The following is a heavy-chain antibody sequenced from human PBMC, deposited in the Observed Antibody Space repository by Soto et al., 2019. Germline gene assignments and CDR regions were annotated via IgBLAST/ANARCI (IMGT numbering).Heavy chain of an antibody. J-gene: IGHJ4*02. Sequence: TSETLSLTCAVSGGSFTSNNWWTWVRQPPGQGLEWIGEIYRTGSTNYNPSLKSRVTISLDKSENQFSLKVTSLTAADTAVYYCASRDPGISVDYWGQGTLVTVYS. CDR1: GGSFTSNNW. CDR2: IYRTGST. V-gene: IGHV4-4*02. CDR3: ASRDPGISVDY. D-gene: IGHD1-26*01.